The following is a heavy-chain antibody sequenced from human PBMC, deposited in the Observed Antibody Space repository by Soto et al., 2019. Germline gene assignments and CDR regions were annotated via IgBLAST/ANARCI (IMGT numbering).Heavy chain of an antibody. CDR2: INSDGSST. J-gene: IGHJ6*02. V-gene: IGHV3-74*01. D-gene: IGHD5-12*01. CDR3: ARANRDGYRPRFYYYGMDV. Sequence: GGSLRLSCAASGFTFSSYWMHWVRQAPGKGLVWVSRINSDGSSTSYADSVKGRFTISRDNAKNTLYLQMNSLRAEDTAVYYCARANRDGYRPRFYYYGMDVWGQGTTVTVSS. CDR1: GFTFSSYW.